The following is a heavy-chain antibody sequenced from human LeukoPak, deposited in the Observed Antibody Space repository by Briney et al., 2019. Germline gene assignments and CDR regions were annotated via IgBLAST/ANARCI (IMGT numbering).Heavy chain of an antibody. Sequence: PSETPSLTCTVSGGSISSYYWSWIRQPPGKGLEWIGYIYYSGSTNYNPSLKSRVTISVDTSKNQFSLKPSSVTAADTAVYYCARVTASIPTNWFDPWGQGTLVTVSS. CDR3: ARVTASIPTNWFDP. J-gene: IGHJ5*02. V-gene: IGHV4-59*01. CDR2: IYYSGST. D-gene: IGHD3-3*02. CDR1: GGSISSYY.